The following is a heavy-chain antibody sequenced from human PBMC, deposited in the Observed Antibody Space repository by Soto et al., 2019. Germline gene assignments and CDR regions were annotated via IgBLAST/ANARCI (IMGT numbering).Heavy chain of an antibody. CDR1: GFTFSSYW. Sequence: GGSLRLSCAASGFTFSSYWMHWVRQAPGKGLVWVSRINSDGSSTSYADSVKGRFTISRDNAKNTLYLQMNSLRAEDTAVYYCVREQDYDILTGYYDYWGQGTLVTVSS. CDR3: VREQDYDILTGYYDY. J-gene: IGHJ4*02. V-gene: IGHV3-74*01. D-gene: IGHD3-9*01. CDR2: INSDGSST.